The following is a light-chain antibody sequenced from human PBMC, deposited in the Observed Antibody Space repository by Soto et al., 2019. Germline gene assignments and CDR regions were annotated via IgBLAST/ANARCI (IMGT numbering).Light chain of an antibody. J-gene: IGKJ1*01. CDR1: QSVSSN. Sequence: EIVMTQSPATLSVSPGERATLSCKASQSVSSNLAWYQQKPGQAPRLLIYGASTRAIGIPARFSGSRSGTEFNHTLRSLESEDFAVYDCQQYDNWPRTCGQWTQVEIK. CDR2: GAS. CDR3: QQYDNWPRT. V-gene: IGKV3-15*01.